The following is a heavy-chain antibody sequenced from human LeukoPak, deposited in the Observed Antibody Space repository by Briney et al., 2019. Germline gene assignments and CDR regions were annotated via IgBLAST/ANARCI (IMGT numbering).Heavy chain of an antibody. Sequence: GGSLRLSCAASGFTFSSYAMHWVRQAPGKGLEWVAVISYDGSNKYYADSMKGRFTISRDNSKNTLYVQVNSLGTEDTAAYYCAKGSYYDSSGSFYFDYWGQGTLVTVSS. V-gene: IGHV3-30*04. J-gene: IGHJ4*02. CDR1: GFTFSSYA. CDR2: ISYDGSNK. CDR3: AKGSYYDSSGSFYFDY. D-gene: IGHD3-22*01.